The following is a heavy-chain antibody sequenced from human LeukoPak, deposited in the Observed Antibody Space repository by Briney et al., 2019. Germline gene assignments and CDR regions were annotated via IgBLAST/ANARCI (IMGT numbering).Heavy chain of an antibody. V-gene: IGHV3-7*03. CDR1: GFSLSDST. CDR2: MMEDGSDE. CDR3: ARGGAGGGYFPT. D-gene: IGHD3-16*01. Sequence: PGGSLRLSCVASGFSLSDSTMSWVRQAGGRGLEWVAKMMEDGSDENYVVSVKGRFTLSGENDRNSLPLQMKSLRADDTAVYFCARGGAGGGYFPTWGQGILVIVSS. J-gene: IGHJ1*01.